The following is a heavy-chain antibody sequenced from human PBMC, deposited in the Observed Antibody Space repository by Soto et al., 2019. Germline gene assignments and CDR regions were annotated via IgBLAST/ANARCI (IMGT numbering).Heavy chain of an antibody. CDR2: MNPNSGNT. V-gene: IGHV1-8*01. J-gene: IGHJ5*02. CDR1: GCTFTSYD. CDR3: ARGLWGYYYGSGSYYPSGP. D-gene: IGHD3-10*01. Sequence: ASVKVSCKASGCTFTSYDINWVRQATGQGLEWMGWMNPNSGNTGYAQKFQGRVTMTRNTSISTAYMELSSLRSEDTAVYYCARGLWGYYYGSGSYYPSGPWGQGTLVTVSS.